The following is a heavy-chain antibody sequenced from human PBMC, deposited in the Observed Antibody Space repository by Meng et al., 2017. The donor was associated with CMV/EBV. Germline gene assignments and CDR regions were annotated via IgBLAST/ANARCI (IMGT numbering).Heavy chain of an antibody. CDR1: GGSFSGYY. D-gene: IGHD2-2*01. CDR3: ARGRDCSSTSCYRGSIDY. J-gene: IGHJ4*02. Sequence: GSLSLTCAVYGGSFSGYYWSWIRQPPGKGLEWIGEINHSGSTNYNPSLKSRVTISVDTSKNQFSLKLSSVTAADTAVYYCARGRDCSSTSCYRGSIDYWGQGTLVTVSS. V-gene: IGHV4-34*01. CDR2: INHSGST.